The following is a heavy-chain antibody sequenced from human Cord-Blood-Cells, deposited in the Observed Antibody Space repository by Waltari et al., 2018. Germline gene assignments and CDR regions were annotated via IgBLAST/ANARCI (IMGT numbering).Heavy chain of an antibody. Sequence: EVQLVESGGGLVQPGGSLRLSCAASGFTVSSNYMSWVRQAPGKGLEVVAVIYSGGSTYYADSVKGRFTISRDNSKNTLYLQRNSLRAEDTAVYYCARAQTGVCAFDIWGQGTMVTVSS. D-gene: IGHD7-27*01. CDR3: ARAQTGVCAFDI. V-gene: IGHV3-66*01. CDR2: IYSGGST. CDR1: GFTVSSNY. J-gene: IGHJ3*02.